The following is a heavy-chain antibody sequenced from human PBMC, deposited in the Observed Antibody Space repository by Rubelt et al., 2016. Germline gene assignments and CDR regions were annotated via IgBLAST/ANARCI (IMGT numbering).Heavy chain of an antibody. V-gene: IGHV4-39*07. D-gene: IGHD1-26*01. J-gene: IGHJ6*02. Sequence: YSGSTYYNPSLKSRVTISVDTSKNQFSLNLSSVTAADTAVYYCARIVGATRGVMKDVWGQGTTVTVSS. CDR3: ARIVGATRGVMKDV. CDR2: YSGST.